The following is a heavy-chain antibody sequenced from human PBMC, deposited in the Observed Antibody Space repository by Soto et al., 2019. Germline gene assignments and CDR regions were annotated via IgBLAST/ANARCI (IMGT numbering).Heavy chain of an antibody. V-gene: IGHV4-31*11. D-gene: IGHD3-22*01. CDR1: GGSIGSGGYY. Sequence: PSETLSLTCAVSGGSIGSGGYYWSWIRHYPGEGLEWIGCVYYTGRTYYNPSLTGRITISMDTSKNQYSLTLTSVTAADTAVYYCASDSSGFDAFDLWGQGTMVTVS. J-gene: IGHJ3*01. CDR2: VYYTGRT. CDR3: ASDSSGFDAFDL.